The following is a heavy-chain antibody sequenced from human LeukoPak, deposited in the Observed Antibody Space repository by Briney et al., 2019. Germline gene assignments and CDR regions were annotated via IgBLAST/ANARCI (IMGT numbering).Heavy chain of an antibody. Sequence: PGGSLRLSCAASGFTFSRYWMSWVRQAPGKGLEWVANIDQNCNGDSSVDSVTVRFTISRDNAKNSLNLQMNILRAEDTAVYYCARTVYGSGSYYLPLDYWGQGSLVTVSS. D-gene: IGHD3-10*01. CDR2: IDQNCNGD. CDR1: GFTFSRYW. CDR3: ARTVYGSGSYYLPLDY. V-gene: IGHV3-7*04. J-gene: IGHJ4*02.